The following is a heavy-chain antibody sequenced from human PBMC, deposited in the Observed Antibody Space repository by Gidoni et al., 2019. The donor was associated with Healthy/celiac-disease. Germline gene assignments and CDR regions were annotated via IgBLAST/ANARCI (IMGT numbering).Heavy chain of an antibody. CDR2: IRSKANSYAT. J-gene: IGHJ6*02. D-gene: IGHD3-22*01. CDR1: GFTFSGSA. CDR3: TRPSSGYYLRYYYYGMDV. Sequence: EVQLVESGGGLVQPGGSLKLSCAASGFTFSGSAMHWVRQASGKGLGWVGRIRSKANSYATAYAASVKGRFTISRDDSKNTAYLQMNSLKTEDTAVYYCTRPSSGYYLRYYYYGMDVWGQGTTVTVSS. V-gene: IGHV3-73*02.